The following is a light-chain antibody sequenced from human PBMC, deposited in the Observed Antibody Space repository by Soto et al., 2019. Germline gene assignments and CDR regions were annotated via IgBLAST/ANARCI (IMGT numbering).Light chain of an antibody. Sequence: EIVLTQAPGTLSLSPGERATLSCRASQSVNSNYLAWYQQKPGQAPRILIYDASSRVTGIPERFSGSGSGTDFTLTISRRESEDFAVYYWQQYGSSPYTFVQGTKLEIK. CDR3: QQYGSSPYT. V-gene: IGKV3-20*01. J-gene: IGKJ2*01. CDR2: DAS. CDR1: QSVNSNY.